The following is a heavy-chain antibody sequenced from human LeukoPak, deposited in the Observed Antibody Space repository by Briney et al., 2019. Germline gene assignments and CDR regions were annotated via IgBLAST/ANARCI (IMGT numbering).Heavy chain of an antibody. V-gene: IGHV1-24*01. CDR2: FDPEDGET. CDR1: GYTLTELS. CDR3: ATAAYYYDSSGYFGPYYFDY. J-gene: IGHJ4*02. Sequence: ASVKVSCKVSGYTLTELSMHWVRQAPGKGLEWMGGFDPEDGETIYAQKFQGRVTMTEDTSTDTAYMELSSLRSEDTAVYYCATAAYYYDSSGYFGPYYFDYWGQGTLVTVSS. D-gene: IGHD3-22*01.